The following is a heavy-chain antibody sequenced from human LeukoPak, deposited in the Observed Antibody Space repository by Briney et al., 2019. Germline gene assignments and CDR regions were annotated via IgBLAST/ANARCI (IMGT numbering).Heavy chain of an antibody. CDR2: IRSRAYGATT. V-gene: IGHV3-49*03. CDR1: GFTFGDYA. CDR3: TRVASRVMTTYYFDY. D-gene: IGHD3-16*01. J-gene: IGHJ4*02. Sequence: PGGSLRLSCTASGFTFGDYALSWFRQAPGKGLEWVAFIRSRAYGATTEYAASVKDRFTNSRDDSESIAYLHMDSLKTGDTAVYYCTRVASRVMTTYYFDYWGQGALVTVSS.